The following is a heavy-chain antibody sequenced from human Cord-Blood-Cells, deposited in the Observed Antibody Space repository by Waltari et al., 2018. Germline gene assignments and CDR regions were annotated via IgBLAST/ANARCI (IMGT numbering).Heavy chain of an antibody. CDR2: INHSGST. V-gene: IGHV4-34*01. J-gene: IGHJ4*02. CDR3: ARDPIVGTSFYYFDY. Sequence: QVQLQQWGAGLLKPSETLSLTCAVYGGSFSGYYWSWLRQPPGKGLEWIGEINHSGSTNYNPSLKSRVTISVDTSKNQFSLKLSSVTAADTAVYYCARDPIVGTSFYYFDYWGQGTLVTVSS. CDR1: GGSFSGYY. D-gene: IGHD2-2*01.